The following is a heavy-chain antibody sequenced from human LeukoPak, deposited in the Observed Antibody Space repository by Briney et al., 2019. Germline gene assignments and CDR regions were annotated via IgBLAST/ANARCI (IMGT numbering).Heavy chain of an antibody. CDR2: IYYSGST. CDR1: GGSISSGGYY. CDR3: ARAPPGYYGSGSYKGFDP. D-gene: IGHD3-10*01. J-gene: IGHJ5*02. V-gene: IGHV4-61*08. Sequence: SETLSLTCTVSGGSISSGGYYWSWIRQPPGKGLEWIGYIYYSGSTNYNPSLKSRVTISVDTSKNQFSLKLSSVTAADTAVYYCARAPPGYYGSGSYKGFDPWGQGTLVTVSS.